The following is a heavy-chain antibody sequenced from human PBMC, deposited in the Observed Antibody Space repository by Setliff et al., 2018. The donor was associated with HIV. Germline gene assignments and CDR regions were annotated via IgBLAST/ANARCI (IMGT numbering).Heavy chain of an antibody. CDR1: GGSFNNYH. CDR3: ARGLSFYDPGGFDY. CDR2: IYDSGAT. Sequence: SETLSLTCTVSGGSFNNYHWSWIRQPAGKGLEWIGRIYDSGATNYKPSLKSRVTMSIDKSNNQFSLKLSSVTAADTAVYYCARGLSFYDPGGFDYWGQGTLVTVSS. V-gene: IGHV4-4*07. J-gene: IGHJ4*02. D-gene: IGHD3-22*01.